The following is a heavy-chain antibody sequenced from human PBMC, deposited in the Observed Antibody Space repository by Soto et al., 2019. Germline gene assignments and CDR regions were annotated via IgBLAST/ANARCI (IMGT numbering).Heavy chain of an antibody. CDR2: ISAYNGNT. V-gene: IGHV1-18*01. CDR1: GYTFTSYG. CDR3: ARDSVYYYDSSATAGVFDY. D-gene: IGHD3-22*01. J-gene: IGHJ4*02. Sequence: GASVKVSCKASGYTFTSYGISWVRQAPGQGLEWMGWISAYNGNTNYAQKLQGRVTMTTDTSTSTAYMELRSLRSDDTAVYYCARDSVYYYDSSATAGVFDYWGQGTLVTVSS.